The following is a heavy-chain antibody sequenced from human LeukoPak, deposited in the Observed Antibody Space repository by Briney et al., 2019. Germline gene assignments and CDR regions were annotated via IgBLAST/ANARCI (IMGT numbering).Heavy chain of an antibody. CDR3: AKVLSSGYSDPYDAFDI. D-gene: IGHD3-22*01. CDR2: ITARGDGT. V-gene: IGHV3-23*01. Sequence: GGSLRLSCVASEFTFSNYVMSWVRQAPGKGLEWVSAITARGDGTNYADSVRGRFTISRDNSKNTLYLQMNSLRAEDTAVYYCAKVLSSGYSDPYDAFDIWGQGTMVTVSS. J-gene: IGHJ3*02. CDR1: EFTFSNYV.